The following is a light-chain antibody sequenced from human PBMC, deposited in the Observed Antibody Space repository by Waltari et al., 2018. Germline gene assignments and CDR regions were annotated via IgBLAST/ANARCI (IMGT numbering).Light chain of an antibody. J-gene: IGLJ2*01. CDR3: SSYIGSSTLEL. V-gene: IGLV2-14*03. CDR2: DVS. Sequence: QSALTQPASVSGSPGQSITISCTGTSSDVGGYNYVSWYQQPPGKAPKLMIFDVSNRPSGVSNRFSGSKSGNTASLTISGLQAEDEADYYCSSYIGSSTLELFGGGTSLTVL. CDR1: SSDVGGYNY.